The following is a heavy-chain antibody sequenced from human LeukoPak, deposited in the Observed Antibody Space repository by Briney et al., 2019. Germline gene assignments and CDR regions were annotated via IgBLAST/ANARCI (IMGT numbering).Heavy chain of an antibody. Sequence: GESLKISCKGSGYSFTSYWIGWGRQLPGKGLEWMGIIYPGDSDTRYSPSFQGQVTISADKSISTAYLQWSSLKASDTAMYYCARASVDDALDIWGQGTMVTVSS. CDR1: GYSFTSYW. V-gene: IGHV5-51*01. D-gene: IGHD2-15*01. J-gene: IGHJ3*02. CDR3: ARASVDDALDI. CDR2: IYPGDSDT.